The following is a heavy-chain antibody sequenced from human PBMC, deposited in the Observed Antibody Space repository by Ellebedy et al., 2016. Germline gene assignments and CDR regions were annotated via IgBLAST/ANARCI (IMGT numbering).Heavy chain of an antibody. CDR2: IRSKANSYAT. D-gene: IGHD3-16*02. Sequence: GGSLRLSCAASGFTFSGSAMHWVRQASGKGLEWVGRIRSKANSYATAYAASVKGRFTISRDDSKNTAYLQMNSLKTEDTAVYYCTRHMDDYVWGSYRHPFGMDVWGQGTTVTVSS. CDR1: GFTFSGSA. J-gene: IGHJ6*02. CDR3: TRHMDDYVWGSYRHPFGMDV. V-gene: IGHV3-73*01.